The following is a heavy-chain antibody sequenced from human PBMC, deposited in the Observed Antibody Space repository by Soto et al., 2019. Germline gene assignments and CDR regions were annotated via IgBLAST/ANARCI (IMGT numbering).Heavy chain of an antibody. V-gene: IGHV3-30*18. CDR2: ISYDGSNK. CDR3: AKDYYDFWSGYYTGPPGY. D-gene: IGHD3-3*01. J-gene: IGHJ4*02. CDR1: GFTFSSYG. Sequence: GGSLRLSCAASGFTFSSYGMHWVRQAPGKGLEWVAVISYDGSNKYYADSVKGRFTISRDNSKNTLYLQMNSLRAEDTAVFYFAKDYYDFWSGYYTGPPGYWGQGTLVTVSS.